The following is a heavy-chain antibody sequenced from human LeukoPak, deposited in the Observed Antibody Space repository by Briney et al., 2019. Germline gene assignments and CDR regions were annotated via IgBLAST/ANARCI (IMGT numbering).Heavy chain of an antibody. Sequence: ASVKVSCKASGYTFTGYYMHLVRQAPGQGLEWMGRINPNSGGTNYAQKFQGRVTMTRDTSISTAYMELSRLRSDDTAVYYCARDPSPNYGFWSGYYFPGIGFDYWGQGTLVTVSS. CDR2: INPNSGGT. CDR1: GYTFTGYY. V-gene: IGHV1-2*06. CDR3: ARDPSPNYGFWSGYYFPGIGFDY. D-gene: IGHD3-3*01. J-gene: IGHJ4*02.